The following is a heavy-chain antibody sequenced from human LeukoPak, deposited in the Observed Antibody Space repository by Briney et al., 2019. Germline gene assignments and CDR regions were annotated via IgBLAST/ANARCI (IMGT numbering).Heavy chain of an antibody. CDR3: AIVKRVLPYYLLL. J-gene: IGHJ4*02. CDR1: AFTVITNC. Sequence: GGSLRLSCAASAFTVITNCITSVRQAPGKGLEWVSTIYSGGTTYYADSVMGRFTISRHNSRNTLYLQMNSLRAEDTAVYYDAIVKRVLPYYLLLWRQGTLVTVSS. D-gene: IGHD3-16*01. V-gene: IGHV3-53*04. CDR2: IYSGGTT.